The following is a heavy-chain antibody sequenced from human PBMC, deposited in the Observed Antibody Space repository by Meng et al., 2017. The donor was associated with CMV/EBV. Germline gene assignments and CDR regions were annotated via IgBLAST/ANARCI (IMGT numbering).Heavy chain of an antibody. J-gene: IGHJ6*02. CDR3: ASAGDITGTGRDYYYYYGMDV. V-gene: IGHV1-69*10. CDR2: IIPILGIA. D-gene: IGHD1-7*01. CDR1: GGTFSSYA. Sequence: SVKVSCKASGGTFSSYAISWVRQAPGQGLEWMGGIIPILGIANYAQKFQGRVTITADESTSTAYMELSSLRSEDTAVYYCASAGDITGTGRDYYYYYGMDVWGQGTTVTVSS.